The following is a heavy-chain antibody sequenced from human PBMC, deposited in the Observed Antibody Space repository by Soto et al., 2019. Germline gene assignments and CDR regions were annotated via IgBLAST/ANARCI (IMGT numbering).Heavy chain of an antibody. D-gene: IGHD3-3*01. V-gene: IGHV1-58*01. CDR1: GFTFTSAT. CDR2: IVVGSGNT. J-gene: IGHJ5*02. CDR3: AAADYDFWSGYYGP. Sequence: ASVKVSCKTSGFTFTSATVQWVRQARGQRLEWIGWIVVGSGNTDYAQNFHERVTITRDMSTSAVYMELSSLTSDDTAVYYCAAADYDFWSGYYGPWGQGTLVTVS.